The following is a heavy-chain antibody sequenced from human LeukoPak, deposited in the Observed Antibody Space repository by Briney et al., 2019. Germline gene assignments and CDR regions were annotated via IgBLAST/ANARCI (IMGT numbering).Heavy chain of an antibody. Sequence: SETLSLTCTVSGGSISSSGYYWGWIRQPPGKGLEWIGNIYYTGSTYYNPSLKSRVTISVDTSKKQFSLKLSSVTAADTAMYYCAREADGDFDYWGQGTLVTVSS. CDR2: IYYTGST. J-gene: IGHJ4*02. CDR3: AREADGDFDY. D-gene: IGHD4-17*01. CDR1: GGSISSSGYY. V-gene: IGHV4-39*07.